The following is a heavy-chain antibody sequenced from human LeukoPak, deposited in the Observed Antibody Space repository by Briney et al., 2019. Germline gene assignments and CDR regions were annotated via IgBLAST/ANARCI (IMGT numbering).Heavy chain of an antibody. D-gene: IGHD3-9*01. CDR2: ISYDGSNK. Sequence: GGSLRLSCAASGFTFSSYGMHWVRQAPGKGLEWVAVISYDGSNKYYADSVKGRFTISRDNSKNTLCLQMNSLRAEDTAVYYCAKPSSTFDWLLWLDYWGQGTLVTVSS. CDR3: AKPSSTFDWLLWLDY. CDR1: GFTFSSYG. V-gene: IGHV3-30*18. J-gene: IGHJ4*02.